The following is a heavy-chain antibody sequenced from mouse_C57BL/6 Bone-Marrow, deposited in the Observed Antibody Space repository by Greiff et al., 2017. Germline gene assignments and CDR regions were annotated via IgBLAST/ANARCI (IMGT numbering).Heavy chain of an antibody. Sequence: EVQLVESGGGLVKPGGSLKLSCAASGFTFSDYGMHWVRQAPEKGLEWVAYISSGSSTIYYADTVKGRFTISRDNAKNTLFLQRTSLRSEDTAMYYCAGGGSSPYYAMDYWGQGTSVTVSS. CDR1: GFTFSDYG. CDR2: ISSGSSTI. D-gene: IGHD1-1*01. V-gene: IGHV5-17*01. J-gene: IGHJ4*01. CDR3: AGGGSSPYYAMDY.